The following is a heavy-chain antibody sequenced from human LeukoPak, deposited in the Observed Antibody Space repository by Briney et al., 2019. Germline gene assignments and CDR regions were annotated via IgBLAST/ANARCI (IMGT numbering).Heavy chain of an antibody. V-gene: IGHV4-34*01. J-gene: IGHJ1*01. D-gene: IGHD5-18*01. CDR2: INHSGST. Sequence: PSETLSLTCAVYGGSLRDYYWSWIRQSPGRGLQWIGEINHSGSTNYNSSLKSRVTISVDTSKNQFSLKLSSVTAADTAVYYCARAATYSYDYFQHWGQGTLVTVSS. CDR3: ARAATYSYDYFQH. CDR1: GGSLRDYY.